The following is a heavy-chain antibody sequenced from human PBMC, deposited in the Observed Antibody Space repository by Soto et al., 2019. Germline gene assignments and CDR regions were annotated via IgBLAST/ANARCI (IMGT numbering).Heavy chain of an antibody. J-gene: IGHJ3*02. D-gene: IGHD3-22*01. CDR1: GGSISSSNW. CDR3: ARGEGVYDSSEDAFDI. V-gene: IGHV4-4*02. Sequence: SETLSLTCAVSGGSISSSNWWSWVRQPPGKGLEWIGEIYHSGSTNYNPSLKSRVTISVDKSKNQFSLKLSSVTAADTAVYYCARGEGVYDSSEDAFDIWGQGTMVTVS. CDR2: IYHSGST.